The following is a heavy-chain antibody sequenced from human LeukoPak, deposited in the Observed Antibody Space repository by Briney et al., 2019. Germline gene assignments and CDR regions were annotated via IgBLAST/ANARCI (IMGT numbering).Heavy chain of an antibody. D-gene: IGHD2-21*02. CDR2: IYYSGST. CDR1: GGSISSYY. CDR3: ARVTRWAGLDF. J-gene: IGHJ4*02. Sequence: SETLSLTCTVSGGSISSYYWSWIRQPPGKGLEWIGYIYYSGSTYYNPSLRSRLTISVDTSENQFSLHLTSVTAADTAVYFCARVTRWAGLDFWGQGTLVTVSS. V-gene: IGHV4-30-4*01.